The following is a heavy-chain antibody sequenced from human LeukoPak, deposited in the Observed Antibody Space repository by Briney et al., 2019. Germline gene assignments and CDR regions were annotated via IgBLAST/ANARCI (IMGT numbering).Heavy chain of an antibody. D-gene: IGHD6-19*01. CDR1: GFTFSNYA. J-gene: IGHJ4*02. CDR3: PRQSNASGWNPFDY. V-gene: IGHV3-23*01. Sequence: GGSLRLSCAASGFTFSNYAMSWVRQAPGKGLEWVSAISVGGITTYYADSAKGRFTISRDNSKNTMFLQMNSLRADDTAVYYCPRQSNASGWNPFDYWGQGILVT. CDR2: ISVGGITT.